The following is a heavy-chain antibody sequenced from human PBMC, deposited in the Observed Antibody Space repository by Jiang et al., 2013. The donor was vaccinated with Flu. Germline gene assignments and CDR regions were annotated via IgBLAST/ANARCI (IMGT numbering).Heavy chain of an antibody. CDR1: GFSLSTSGMC. CDR2: IDWDDDK. Sequence: KPTQTLTLTCTFSGFSLSTSGMCVSWIRQPPGKALEWLARIDWDDDKYYSTSLKTRLTISKDTSKNQVVLTMTNMDPVDTATYYCARIIVGATNDAFDIWGQGTMVTVSS. CDR3: ARIIVGATNDAFDI. D-gene: IGHD1-26*01. J-gene: IGHJ3*02. V-gene: IGHV2-70*11.